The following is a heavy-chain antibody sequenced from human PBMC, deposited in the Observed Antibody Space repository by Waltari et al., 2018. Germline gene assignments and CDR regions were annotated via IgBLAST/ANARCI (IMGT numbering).Heavy chain of an antibody. CDR3: ARDLSIYYDSSGYPFSH. CDR2: INPNSGGT. J-gene: IGHJ1*01. V-gene: IGHV1-2*02. Sequence: QVQLVQSGAEVKKPGASVKVSCKASGYTFTGYYMHWVRQAPGQGLEWMGRINPNSGGTNYEQKFQGRVTRTRDTSISTAYMELSRLRSDDTAVYYCARDLSIYYDSSGYPFSHWGQGTLVTVSS. CDR1: GYTFTGYY. D-gene: IGHD3-22*01.